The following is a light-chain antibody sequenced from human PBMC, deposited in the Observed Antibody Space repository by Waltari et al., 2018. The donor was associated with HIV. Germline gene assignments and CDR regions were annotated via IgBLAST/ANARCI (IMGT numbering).Light chain of an antibody. V-gene: IGLV2-14*03. CDR2: DVS. CDR3: SSYTSSSTVV. CDR1: SSDVGGSNY. Sequence: QSALTQPASVSGSPGQSITISCTGTSSDVGGSNYVSWYQQHPGKAPKLMIYDVSNRPSGVSKRCSGSKSGNTASLTISGLQAEDEADYYCSSYTSSSTVVFGGGTKLTVL. J-gene: IGLJ2*01.